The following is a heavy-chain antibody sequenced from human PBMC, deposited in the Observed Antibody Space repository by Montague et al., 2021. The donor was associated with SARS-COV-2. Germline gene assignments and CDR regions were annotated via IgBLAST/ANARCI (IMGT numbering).Heavy chain of an antibody. V-gene: IGHV4-59*01. CDR1: GGSISSYY. CDR2: IYYSGST. D-gene: IGHD3-10*01. J-gene: IGHJ4*02. CDR3: ASVKRGYYYGLGVSAHFDC. Sequence: SETLSLTCTVSGGSISSYYWSWIRQPPGKGLEWIGYIYYSGSTNYNPSLKSRVTISVDTSKNQFSLKLSSVTAADTAVYYCASVKRGYYYGLGVSAHFDCWGQGTLVTVSS.